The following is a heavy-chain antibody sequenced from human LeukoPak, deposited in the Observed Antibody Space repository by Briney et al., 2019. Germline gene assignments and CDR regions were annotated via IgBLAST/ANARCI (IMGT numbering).Heavy chain of an antibody. CDR2: IYYSGST. CDR1: GGSISSYY. V-gene: IGHV4-59*01. Sequence: SETLSLTCTVSGGSISSYYWNWIRQPPGKGLEWVWYIYYSGSTNYNPSLKSRVTISVDTSKNQFSLILTSVTAADTAVYYCARFTPQGYGWGGYNRFDPWGQGTLVTVSS. CDR3: ARFTPQGYGWGGYNRFDP. D-gene: IGHD3-16*01. J-gene: IGHJ5*02.